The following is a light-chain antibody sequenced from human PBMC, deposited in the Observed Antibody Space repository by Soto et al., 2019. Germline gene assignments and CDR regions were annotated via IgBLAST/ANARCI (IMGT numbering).Light chain of an antibody. V-gene: IGKV1-5*03. CDR1: QTISSW. Sequence: EIQMTQSPSTLSGPVGDRATITCRASQTISSWLAWYQQKPGKAPKLLIYTESNLEGGVPSRFSGSGSGTEFTLTISSLQPDDFATYYCPQYDSAWTVGPGTQVEIK. CDR2: TES. CDR3: PQYDSAWT. J-gene: IGKJ1*01.